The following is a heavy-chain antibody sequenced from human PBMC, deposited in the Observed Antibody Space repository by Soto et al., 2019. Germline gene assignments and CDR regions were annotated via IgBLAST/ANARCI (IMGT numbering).Heavy chain of an antibody. CDR2: MNPNSGNT. J-gene: IGHJ3*02. CDR3: ARGRMITFGGVIVMRAFDI. D-gene: IGHD3-16*02. CDR1: GYTFTSYD. Sequence: ASVKVSCKASGYTFTSYDINWVRQATGQGLEWMGWMNPNSGNTGYAQKLQGRVTMTRNTSISTAYMELSSLRSEDTAVYYCARGRMITFGGVIVMRAFDIWGQGTMVTVSS. V-gene: IGHV1-8*01.